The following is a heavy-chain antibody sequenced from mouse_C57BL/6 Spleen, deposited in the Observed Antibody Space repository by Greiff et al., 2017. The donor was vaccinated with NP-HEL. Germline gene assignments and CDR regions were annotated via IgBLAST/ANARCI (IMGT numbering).Heavy chain of an antibody. V-gene: IGHV5-4*01. CDR3: ARDYGSSHEYFDV. CDR1: GFTFSSYA. D-gene: IGHD1-1*01. J-gene: IGHJ1*03. Sequence: EVKLVESGGGLVKPGGSLKLSCAASGFTFSSYAMSWVRQTPEKRLEWVATISDGGSYTYYPDNVKGRFTISRDNAKNNLYLQMSHLKSEDTAMYYCARDYGSSHEYFDVWGTGTTVTVSS. CDR2: ISDGGSYT.